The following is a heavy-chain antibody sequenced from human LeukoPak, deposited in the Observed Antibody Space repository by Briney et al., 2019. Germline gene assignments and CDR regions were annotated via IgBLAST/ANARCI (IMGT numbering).Heavy chain of an antibody. Sequence: SETLSLTCTVSGGSISGFYWGWIRQPPGKGLEWIGFIYYSGSANYNPSLKSRVTMSVDMSKNQFSLKLSSVTAADTAFYYCARDRDSSGWFDYWGQGALVAVSS. J-gene: IGHJ4*02. CDR3: ARDRDSSGWFDY. D-gene: IGHD6-19*01. CDR2: IYYSGSA. V-gene: IGHV4-59*01. CDR1: GGSISGFY.